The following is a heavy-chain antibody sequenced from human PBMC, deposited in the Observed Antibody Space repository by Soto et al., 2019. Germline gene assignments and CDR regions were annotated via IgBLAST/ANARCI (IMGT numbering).Heavy chain of an antibody. V-gene: IGHV3-48*03. CDR1: GFTFRSYE. J-gene: IGHJ3*02. CDR2: VSSSGTTI. CDR3: ARDRTFDI. Sequence: EVQLVESGGGLVQPGGSLRLSCAASGFTFRSYEMNWVRQAPGKGLGWVSYVSSSGTTIYYADSVKGRFTISRDNAKNSLYLQMNSLRAEDTAVYYCARDRTFDIWGQGAMVAVSS.